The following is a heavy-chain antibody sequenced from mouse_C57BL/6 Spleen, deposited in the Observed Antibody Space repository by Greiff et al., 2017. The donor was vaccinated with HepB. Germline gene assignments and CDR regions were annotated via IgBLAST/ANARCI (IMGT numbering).Heavy chain of an antibody. CDR3: VRGGRLLPYAMDY. CDR1: GFTFNTYA. D-gene: IGHD2-3*01. CDR2: IRRKSSNYAT. J-gene: IGHJ4*01. V-gene: IGHV10-3*01. Sequence: EVQLVESGGGLVQPKGSLKLSCAASGFTFNTYAMHWVRQAPGKGLEWVARIRRKSSNYATYYADSVKDRFTISRDDSQSMLYLQMNNLKTEDTAMYYCVRGGRLLPYAMDYWGQGTSVTVSS.